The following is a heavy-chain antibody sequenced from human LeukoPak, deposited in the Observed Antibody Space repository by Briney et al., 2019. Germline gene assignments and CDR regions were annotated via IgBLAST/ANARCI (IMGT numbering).Heavy chain of an antibody. Sequence: PSETLSLTCAVYSGSFSGYYWSWIRQPPGKGLEWIGEINHSGNTNYNPSLKSRVTISVDTSKNQFSLKLSSATVADTAVYYCARLGYCSGGTCYSVPFDYWGQGTLVTVSS. CDR3: ARLGYCSGGTCYSVPFDY. J-gene: IGHJ4*02. D-gene: IGHD2-15*01. V-gene: IGHV4-34*01. CDR1: SGSFSGYY. CDR2: INHSGNT.